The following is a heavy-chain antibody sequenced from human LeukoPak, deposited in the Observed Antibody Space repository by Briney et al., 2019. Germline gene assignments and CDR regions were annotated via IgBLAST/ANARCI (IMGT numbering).Heavy chain of an antibody. V-gene: IGHV3-7*04. Sequence: PGGSLRLXCAASGFTFSTYWMTWVRQAPGKGLEWVANIKQEGIERYYVGSVKGRFAISRDNAKNSLYLQMNSLRAEDTAVYYCARAADYGANFDYWGQGTLVTVSS. CDR3: ARAADYGANFDY. CDR2: IKQEGIER. CDR1: GFTFSTYW. D-gene: IGHD4-17*01. J-gene: IGHJ4*02.